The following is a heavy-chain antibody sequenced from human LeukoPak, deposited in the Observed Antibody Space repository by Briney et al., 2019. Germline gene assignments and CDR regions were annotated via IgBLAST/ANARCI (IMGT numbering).Heavy chain of an antibody. V-gene: IGHV3-48*03. J-gene: IGHJ4*02. CDR2: ISSSGSTI. Sequence: PGGSLRLSCAASGFTFSSYEMNWVRQAPGKGLEWVSYISSSGSTIYYADSVKGRFTISRDNAKDSLYLQMNSLRAEDTAVYYCARVEADYGDYYPWDYWGQGTLVTVSS. CDR1: GFTFSSYE. CDR3: ARVEADYGDYYPWDY. D-gene: IGHD4-17*01.